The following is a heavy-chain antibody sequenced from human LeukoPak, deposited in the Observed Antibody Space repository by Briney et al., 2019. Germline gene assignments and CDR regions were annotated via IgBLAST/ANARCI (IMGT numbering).Heavy chain of an antibody. CDR3: AREVGTPRSLNY. Sequence: PGGSLRLSSAASGFTVSSNYMSWVRQAPGKGLEWVSVIYSGGSTYYADSVKGRFTISRDNSKNTLYLQMNSLRAEDTAVYYCAREVGTPRSLNYWGQGTLVTVSS. CDR2: IYSGGST. CDR1: GFTVSSNY. D-gene: IGHD2-21*02. V-gene: IGHV3-53*01. J-gene: IGHJ4*02.